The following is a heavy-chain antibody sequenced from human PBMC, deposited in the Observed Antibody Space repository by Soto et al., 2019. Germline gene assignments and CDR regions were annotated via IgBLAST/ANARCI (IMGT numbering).Heavy chain of an antibody. J-gene: IGHJ5*02. D-gene: IGHD5-12*01. CDR1: CDSISTTDYY. Sequence: SETLSLTCSVSCDSISTTDYYWGWIRQPPGKGLEWIGSIYYSGTTYYNQSLESRVSISVDTSKNQFSLKLSSVTAADTAVYFCARCSAYNAWFDPWGKGTLVTDSS. CDR3: ARCSAYNAWFDP. V-gene: IGHV4-39*01. CDR2: IYYSGTT.